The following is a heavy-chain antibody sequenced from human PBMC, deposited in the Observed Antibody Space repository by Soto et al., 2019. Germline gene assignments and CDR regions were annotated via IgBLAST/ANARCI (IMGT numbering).Heavy chain of an antibody. CDR2: IYYSGST. Sequence: PSETLSITCTVSGGSMSSYYWSWIRQPPGKGLEWIGYIYYSGSTNYNPSLKSRVTISVDTSKNQFSLKLSSVTAADTAVYYCARVVYYYDSSGYYYSAFYFDYWGQGTLVTVSS. V-gene: IGHV4-59*01. J-gene: IGHJ4*02. CDR1: GGSMSSYY. D-gene: IGHD3-22*01. CDR3: ARVVYYYDSSGYYYSAFYFDY.